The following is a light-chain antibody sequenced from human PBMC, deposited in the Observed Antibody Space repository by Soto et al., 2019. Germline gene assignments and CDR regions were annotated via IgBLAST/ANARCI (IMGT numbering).Light chain of an antibody. Sequence: QSALTQPASVSGSPGQSITISCAGTSSDVGTYNYVSWYQQHPGNAPKLMIYEVINRPSGVSDRFSGSKSGNTASLTISELQADDEADYYCTSYTASSVLSVFGTGTKLTVL. V-gene: IGLV2-14*01. J-gene: IGLJ1*01. CDR3: TSYTASSVLSV. CDR2: EVI. CDR1: SSDVGTYNY.